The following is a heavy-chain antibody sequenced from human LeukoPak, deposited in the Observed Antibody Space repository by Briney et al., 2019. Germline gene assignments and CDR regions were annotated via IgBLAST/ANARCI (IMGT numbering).Heavy chain of an antibody. CDR3: ARHLPYSSSGHDAFDI. J-gene: IGHJ3*02. V-gene: IGHV4-39*01. D-gene: IGHD6-6*01. Sequence: SETLSLTCTVSGGSISSSSYYWGWIRKPPGKGLEWIGSIYYSGSTYYNPSLKSRVTIYVDTSKNQFSLKLSSVTAADTAVYYCARHLPYSSSGHDAFDIWGQGTMVTVSS. CDR1: GGSISSSSYY. CDR2: IYYSGST.